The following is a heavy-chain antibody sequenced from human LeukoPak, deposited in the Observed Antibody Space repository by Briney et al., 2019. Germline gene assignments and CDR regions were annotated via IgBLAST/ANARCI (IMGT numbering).Heavy chain of an antibody. CDR2: ISTDGSYK. Sequence: QAGGSLRLSCAVSGFTFSSFPFPWVGQPPAKGREWVAAISTDGSYKYHGDSVKGRFTISRDNPMNTLYLQMNGLRPDDTAVYYCARSLIPGRWYFDLWGRGTLVTVSS. V-gene: IGHV3-30*04. J-gene: IGHJ2*01. CDR1: GFTFSSFP. CDR3: ARSLIPGRWYFDL. D-gene: IGHD3-16*01.